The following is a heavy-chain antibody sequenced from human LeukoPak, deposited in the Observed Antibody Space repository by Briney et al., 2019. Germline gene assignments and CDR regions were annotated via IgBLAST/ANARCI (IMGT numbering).Heavy chain of an antibody. CDR3: ARDRVDSQGPALDI. CDR2: AFYTGGS. CDR1: RGSISSHY. J-gene: IGHJ3*02. Sequence: PSETLSLTCTVPRGSISSHYWTWMRQPPGKGLEWIGYAFYTGGSNYNPSLKSRVTISVDTSKSQFSLKLSSVTAADTAIYYCARDRVDSQGPALDIWGQGTMVTVSS. D-gene: IGHD2-15*01. V-gene: IGHV4-59*11.